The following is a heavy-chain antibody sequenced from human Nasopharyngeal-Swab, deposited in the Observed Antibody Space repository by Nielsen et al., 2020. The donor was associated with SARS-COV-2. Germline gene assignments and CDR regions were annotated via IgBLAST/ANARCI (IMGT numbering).Heavy chain of an antibody. D-gene: IGHD6-19*01. CDR1: GFTFDDYA. V-gene: IGHV3-9*01. J-gene: IGHJ4*02. Sequence: GGSLRLSCAASGFTFDDYAMHWVRQAPGKGLEWVSGISWNSGSIGYADSVKGRFTISRDNAKNSLYLQMNSLRAEDTALYYCAKAAGRIAVARFPFDYWGQGTLVTVSS. CDR2: ISWNSGSI. CDR3: AKAAGRIAVARFPFDY.